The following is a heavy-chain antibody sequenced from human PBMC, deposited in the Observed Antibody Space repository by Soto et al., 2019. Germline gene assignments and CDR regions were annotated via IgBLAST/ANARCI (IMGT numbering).Heavy chain of an antibody. CDR2: ISAYNGNT. D-gene: IGHD6-13*01. J-gene: IGHJ5*02. CDR1: GYTFTSYG. Sequence: QVQLVQSGAEVKKPGASVKVSRKASGYTFTSYGISWVRQAPGQGLEWMGWISAYNGNTNYAQKLQGRVTMTTDTSTSTAYMELRSLRSDDTAVYYCAREAGRRIAAAGRGSFDPWGQGTLVTVSS. CDR3: AREAGRRIAAAGRGSFDP. V-gene: IGHV1-18*01.